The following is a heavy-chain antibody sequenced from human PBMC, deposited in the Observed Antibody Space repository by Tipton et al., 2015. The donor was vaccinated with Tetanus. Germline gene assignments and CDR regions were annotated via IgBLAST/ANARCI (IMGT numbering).Heavy chain of an antibody. D-gene: IGHD6-6*01. CDR3: ARHVEQLVLYYYYYMDV. CDR1: GGSISSSSYY. CDR2: IYYSGST. V-gene: IGHV4-39*01. J-gene: IGHJ6*03. Sequence: GSLRLSCTVSGGSISSSSYYWGWIRQPPGKGLEWIGSIYYSGSTYYNPSLKSRLTISVDTSKNQFSLKLSSVTAADTAVYYCARHVEQLVLYYYYYMDVWGEGTTVTVSS.